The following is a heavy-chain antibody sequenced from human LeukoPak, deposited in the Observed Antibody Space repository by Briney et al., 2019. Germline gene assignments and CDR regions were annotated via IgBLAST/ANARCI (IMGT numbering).Heavy chain of an antibody. CDR1: GHAFASYW. J-gene: IGHJ4*02. CDR3: ARRSYDGNIDY. Sequence: GESLKISCRVSGHAFASYWIGWVRQVPGKGLEWMGIIYPGDSDTRYSPSFRGQVTVSADKSISTAYLQWSSLKASDTAMYYCARRSYDGNIDYWGQGTLVTVSS. V-gene: IGHV5-51*01. CDR2: IYPGDSDT. D-gene: IGHD3-22*01.